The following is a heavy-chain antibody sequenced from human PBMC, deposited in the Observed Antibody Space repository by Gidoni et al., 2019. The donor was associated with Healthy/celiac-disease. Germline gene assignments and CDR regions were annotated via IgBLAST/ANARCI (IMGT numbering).Heavy chain of an antibody. CDR1: GGYIISGSYY. J-gene: IGHJ6*03. CDR2: IYTSGST. Sequence: QVQLQDSGPGLVKPSQTLALTLTVTGGYIISGSYYWSWIRQPAGKGLEWIGRIYTSGSTNYNPALKSRVTMSVDTSKNQFSLKLSSVTAADTAVYYCARVSLELQIGYYYYMDVWGKGTTVTVSS. CDR3: ARVSLELQIGYYYYMDV. D-gene: IGHD1-7*01. V-gene: IGHV4-61*02.